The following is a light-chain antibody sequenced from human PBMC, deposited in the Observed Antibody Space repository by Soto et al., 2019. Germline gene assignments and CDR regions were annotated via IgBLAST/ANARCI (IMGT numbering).Light chain of an antibody. CDR1: QSVGTF. V-gene: IGKV3-20*01. Sequence: EIVLTQSPATLSLSPGERATLSCRASQSVGTFFAWYQQKPGQAPRLLIYDASNRATGIPPRFSGSGSGTDFTLTISRLEPEDFAVYYCQQYGSSPLFGGGTKVDIK. CDR2: DAS. J-gene: IGKJ4*01. CDR3: QQYGSSPL.